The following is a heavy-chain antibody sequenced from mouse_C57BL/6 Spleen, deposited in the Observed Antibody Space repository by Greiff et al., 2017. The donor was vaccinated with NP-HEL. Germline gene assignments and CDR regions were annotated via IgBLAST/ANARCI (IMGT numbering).Heavy chain of an antibody. V-gene: IGHV5-17*01. CDR2: ISSGSSTI. CDR3: ARGYYGNPFDY. D-gene: IGHD2-1*01. CDR1: GFTFSDYG. Sequence: EVMLVESGGGLVKPGGSLKLSCAASGFTFSDYGMHWVRQAPEKGLEWVAYISSGSSTISYADPVKGRFTISRDNAKNTLFLQMTSLRSEDTAMYYCARGYYGNPFDYWGQGTTLTVSS. J-gene: IGHJ2*01.